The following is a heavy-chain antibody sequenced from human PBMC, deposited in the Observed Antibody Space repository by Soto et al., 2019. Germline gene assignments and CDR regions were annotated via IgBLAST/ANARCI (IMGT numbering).Heavy chain of an antibody. J-gene: IGHJ4*02. CDR2: ISAYNGNT. D-gene: IGHD5-18*01. CDR1: GYTFTSYG. V-gene: IGHV1-18*01. CDR3: ARDRKIQLWLTQYYFDY. Sequence: ASVKVSCKASGYTFTSYGISWVRQAPGQGLEWMGWISAYNGNTNYAQKLQGRVTMTTDTSTSTAYMELRSLRSDDTAVYYCARDRKIQLWLTQYYFDYWGQGTLVTVSS.